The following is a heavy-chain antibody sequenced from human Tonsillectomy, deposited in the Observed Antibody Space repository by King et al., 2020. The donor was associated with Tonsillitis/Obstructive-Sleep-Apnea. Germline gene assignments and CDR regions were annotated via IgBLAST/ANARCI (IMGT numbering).Heavy chain of an antibody. Sequence: VQLVESGGGLVQPGGSLRLSCAASGFTFSSYAMSWVRQAPGKGLEWVSSIISSGGGTYYADSVKGRFTISRDNSKNTLYLQMKSLRAEDTAVYYCAKGRGCFDYWGQGTLVTVSS. V-gene: IGHV3-23*04. CDR3: AKGRGCFDY. CDR1: GFTFSSYA. D-gene: IGHD3-10*01. CDR2: IISSGGGT. J-gene: IGHJ4*02.